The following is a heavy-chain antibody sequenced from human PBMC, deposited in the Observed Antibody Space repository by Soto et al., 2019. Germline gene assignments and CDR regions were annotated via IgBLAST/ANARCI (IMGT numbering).Heavy chain of an antibody. Sequence: VQFVQSGAEVKKPGASEKVSCKTPGDTFTRYNIHWVRQAPGQRLEWMGWINVGNGNTRYSQKFQGRLTLTRDTPGNTAYLELNSLISEDTAVYYCATPQDYDGCLDSWGQGTLVTVSS. CDR2: INVGNGNT. V-gene: IGHV1-3*01. CDR1: GDTFTRYN. CDR3: ATPQDYDGCLDS. D-gene: IGHD3-22*01. J-gene: IGHJ4*02.